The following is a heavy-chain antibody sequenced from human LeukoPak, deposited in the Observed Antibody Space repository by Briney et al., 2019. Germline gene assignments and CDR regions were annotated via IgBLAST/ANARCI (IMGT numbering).Heavy chain of an antibody. D-gene: IGHD3-10*01. J-gene: IGHJ4*02. V-gene: IGHV4-59*11. CDR3: ARGYGSGFAY. Sequence: SETLSLTCTVSGGSISSHYWSWIRQPPGKGLEWIGYIYYNGSTNYNPSLKSRVTISVDTSKNQFSLKLSSVTAADTAVYYCARGYGSGFAYWGEGTLVTVSS. CDR1: GGSISSHY. CDR2: IYYNGST.